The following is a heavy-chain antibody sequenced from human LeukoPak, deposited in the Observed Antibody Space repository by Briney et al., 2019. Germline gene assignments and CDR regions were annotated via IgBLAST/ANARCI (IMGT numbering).Heavy chain of an antibody. D-gene: IGHD3-10*01. V-gene: IGHV3-23*01. J-gene: IGHJ4*02. CDR1: GFSFSIFA. CDR2: IGGSGTTT. CDR3: ARGRGGSGNYYFDY. Sequence: GGSLRLSGAASGFSFSIFAINWVRQAPGKGLEWVSGIGGSGTTTYYADSVMGRFTISRDNSKNTVFLQLSSLSAEDTALYYCARGRGGSGNYYFDYWGQGTLVTVSS.